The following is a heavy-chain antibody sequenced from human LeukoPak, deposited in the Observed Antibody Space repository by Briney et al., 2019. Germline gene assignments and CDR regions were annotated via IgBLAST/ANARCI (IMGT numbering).Heavy chain of an antibody. D-gene: IGHD5-12*01. Sequence: GGSLRLSCAASGFTFSSYWMHWVRQAPGKGLVWVSRINSDGSSTSYADSVKGRFTISRDNAKNTLYLQMSSLRAEDTAVYYCARGHGYDLDAFDIWGQGTMVTVSS. CDR3: ARGHGYDLDAFDI. V-gene: IGHV3-74*01. CDR1: GFTFSSYW. CDR2: INSDGSST. J-gene: IGHJ3*02.